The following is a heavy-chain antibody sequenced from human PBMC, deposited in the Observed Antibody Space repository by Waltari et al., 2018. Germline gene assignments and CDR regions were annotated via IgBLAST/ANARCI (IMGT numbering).Heavy chain of an antibody. CDR1: GFLFSTHN. V-gene: IGHV3-23*04. J-gene: IGHJ4*02. CDR2: NDVSTGAS. D-gene: IGHD5-12*01. CDR3: AKGGIEARLTDY. Sequence: EVHLVESGGGLVQPGWYLRLPFEASGFLFSTHNMGWLRQAPGKGLEWVSINDVSTGASHYADSVKGRFSISRDNPKNTLYLQMNSLRAEDTAVYYCAKGGIEARLTDYWGQGTLVTVSS.